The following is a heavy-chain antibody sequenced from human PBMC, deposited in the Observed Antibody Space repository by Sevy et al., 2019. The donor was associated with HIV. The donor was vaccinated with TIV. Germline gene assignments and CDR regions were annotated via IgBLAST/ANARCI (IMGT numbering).Heavy chain of an antibody. Sequence: GGSLRLSCAASGFTFSSYWMSWVRQAPGKGLEWVANIKQDGSEKYYVDSVKGRFTISRDNAKNSLYLQMNSLRAEDTAVYYCARNGITGTPKDAFGIWGQGTMVTVSS. CDR3: ARNGITGTPKDAFGI. D-gene: IGHD1-7*01. J-gene: IGHJ3*02. V-gene: IGHV3-7*03. CDR2: IKQDGSEK. CDR1: GFTFSSYW.